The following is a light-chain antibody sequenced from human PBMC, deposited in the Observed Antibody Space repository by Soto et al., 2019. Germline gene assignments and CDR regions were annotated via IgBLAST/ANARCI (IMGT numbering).Light chain of an antibody. V-gene: IGKV1-33*01. CDR2: DAS. Sequence: DIQMTQSPSSLSASVGDRVTITCQASQNINNYLNCYQQKPGRAPKILIYDASNLEAVVTSRFSGSGAVTDFTFTISRLQPEDIATYYCKQYAKHPTFGQGIQIESK. J-gene: IGKJ5*01. CDR3: KQYAKHPT. CDR1: QNINNY.